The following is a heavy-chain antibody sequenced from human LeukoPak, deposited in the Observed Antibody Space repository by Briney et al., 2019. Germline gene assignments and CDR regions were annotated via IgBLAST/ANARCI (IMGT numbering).Heavy chain of an antibody. CDR2: ISGGRDST. D-gene: IGHD2-15*01. Sequence: GGSLRLSCAASGFTFSTYAMSWVRQAPGKGLEWVSSISGGRDSTYYTDSVKGRFTISRDNSKNTVYLQMNSLRAEDTAVYYCAEDVVVVVAAKPGIWGQGTLVTVSS. CDR1: GFTFSTYA. CDR3: AEDVVVVVAAKPGI. V-gene: IGHV3-23*01. J-gene: IGHJ4*02.